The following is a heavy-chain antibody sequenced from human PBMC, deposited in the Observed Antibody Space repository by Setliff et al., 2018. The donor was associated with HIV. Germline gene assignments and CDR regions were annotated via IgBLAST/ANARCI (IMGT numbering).Heavy chain of an antibody. CDR2: IHYTGSA. J-gene: IGHJ3*02. Sequence: ASETLSLTCTVSGGSISSGGFYWSWIRQHPGKGLEWIGYIHYTGSAYYNPSLKSRVTTSVDTSESQFSLNLSAVTAADTAVYYCARGSVFWDRQHALDIWGQGTMVTVSS. CDR1: GGSISSGGFY. CDR3: ARGSVFWDRQHALDI. D-gene: IGHD3-16*01. V-gene: IGHV4-31*03.